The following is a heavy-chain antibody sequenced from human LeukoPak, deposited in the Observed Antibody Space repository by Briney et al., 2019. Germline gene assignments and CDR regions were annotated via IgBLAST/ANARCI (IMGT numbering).Heavy chain of an antibody. CDR3: ARACSGGNCEYFDY. CDR2: IWYDGSII. Sequence: PGRSLRLSCAASGFAFSSYCMDWVRQAPGKGLEWVAVIWYDGSIIYYTDSVKGRFTISRDNAKNTLWLQMNSLRAEDTAVYYCARACSGGNCEYFDYWGQGTLVTVSS. CDR1: GFAFSSYC. V-gene: IGHV3-33*01. J-gene: IGHJ4*02. D-gene: IGHD2-15*01.